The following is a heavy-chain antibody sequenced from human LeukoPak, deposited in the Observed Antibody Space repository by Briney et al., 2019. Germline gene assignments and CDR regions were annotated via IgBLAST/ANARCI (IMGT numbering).Heavy chain of an antibody. CDR1: GGSISSSSYY. D-gene: IGHD4-17*01. CDR3: ARGRYGDYARNFDY. V-gene: IGHV4-39*07. J-gene: IGHJ4*02. CDR2: IYYSGST. Sequence: SETLSLTCTVSGGSISSSSYYWGWIRQPPGKGLEWIGSIYYSGSTYYNPSLKSRVTISVDTSKNQFSLKLSSVTAADTAVYYCARGRYGDYARNFDYWGQGTLVTVSS.